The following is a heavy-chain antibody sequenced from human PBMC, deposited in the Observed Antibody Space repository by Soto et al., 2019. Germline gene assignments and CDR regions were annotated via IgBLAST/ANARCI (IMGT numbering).Heavy chain of an antibody. Sequence: GGSLRLSCAASGFTFSDYAMSWVRQAPRKGLEWVSAISGDGDTTFYADSVKGRFTISRDNSKNTLYLQMNSLRADDTAVYLCAKDVVGRGWFSYFDSWGPGTLVTVSS. CDR3: AKDVVGRGWFSYFDS. CDR2: ISGDGDTT. CDR1: GFTFSDYA. J-gene: IGHJ4*02. D-gene: IGHD6-19*01. V-gene: IGHV3-23*01.